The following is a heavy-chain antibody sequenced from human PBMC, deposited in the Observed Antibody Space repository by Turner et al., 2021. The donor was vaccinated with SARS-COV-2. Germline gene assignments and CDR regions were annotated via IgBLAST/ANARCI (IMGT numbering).Heavy chain of an antibody. CDR3: AKGVRGAMIVVVIPYFDY. CDR2: IGGSGSGT. J-gene: IGHJ4*02. V-gene: IGHV3-23*01. Sequence: EVQLLESGGGLAQPGGSLRLGCAAAGFTFSSFAMSWVRQAPGKGLEWVAAIGGSGSGTYYADSVKGRFTISRDNSKNTLYLQMNSLRAEDTAVYYCAKGVRGAMIVVVIPYFDYWGQGTLVTVSS. CDR1: GFTFSSFA. D-gene: IGHD3-22*01.